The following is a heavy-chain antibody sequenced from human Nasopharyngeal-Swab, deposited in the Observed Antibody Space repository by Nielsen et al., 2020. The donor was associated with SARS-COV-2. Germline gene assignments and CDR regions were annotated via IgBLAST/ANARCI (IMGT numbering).Heavy chain of an antibody. J-gene: IGHJ6*03. V-gene: IGHV3-66*01. CDR3: AGSSFDYYYYYMDV. CDR2: IYSGGST. D-gene: IGHD6-13*01. Sequence: GGSRRLSCAASGFTVSSNYMSWVRQAPGKGLEWVSVIYSGGSTYYADSVKGRFTISRDNSKNTLYLQMNSLRAEDTAVYYCAGSSFDYYYYYMDVWGKGTTVTVSS. CDR1: GFTVSSNY.